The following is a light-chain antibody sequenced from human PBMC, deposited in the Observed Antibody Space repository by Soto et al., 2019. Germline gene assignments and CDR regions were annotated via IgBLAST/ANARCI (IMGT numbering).Light chain of an antibody. CDR1: SSDVGSYNL. CDR3: FSYAGGSTYV. J-gene: IGLJ1*01. V-gene: IGLV2-23*01. CDR2: EGS. Sequence: QSVLTQPASVSGSPGQSITISCTGTSSDVGSYNLVSWYQQHPGKAPKLMIYEGSKRPSGVSNRFFGSQSGNTASLTISGLQAEDEADYYCFSYAGGSTYVFGTGTKATVL.